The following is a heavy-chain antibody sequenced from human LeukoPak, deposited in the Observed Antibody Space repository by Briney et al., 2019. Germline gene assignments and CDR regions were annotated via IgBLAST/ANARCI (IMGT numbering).Heavy chain of an antibody. Sequence: GSLRLSCAASGFTFSTYWMHWVRQDPGKGLVWVSRISSDASITSYADPVKGRFTISRDNAKNTLYLQMNSLRAEDTALYYSATSARTYLGSSLDYWGQGTLVTVSS. CDR2: ISSDASIT. V-gene: IGHV3-74*01. D-gene: IGHD2-15*01. CDR3: ATSARTYLGSSLDY. J-gene: IGHJ4*02. CDR1: GFTFSTYW.